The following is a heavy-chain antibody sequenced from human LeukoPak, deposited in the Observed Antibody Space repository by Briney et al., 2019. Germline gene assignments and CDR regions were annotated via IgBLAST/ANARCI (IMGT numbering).Heavy chain of an antibody. CDR2: ISGSGGST. CDR3: AKGIVGADYEDAFDI. D-gene: IGHD1-26*01. J-gene: IGHJ3*02. Sequence: GGSQRLSCAASGFTFSTYAMSWVRQAPGKGLEWVSAISGSGGSTYYADSVKGRFTISRDSSKNTLYLQMNSLRAEDTAVYYCAKGIVGADYEDAFDIWGQGTMVTVSS. V-gene: IGHV3-23*01. CDR1: GFTFSTYA.